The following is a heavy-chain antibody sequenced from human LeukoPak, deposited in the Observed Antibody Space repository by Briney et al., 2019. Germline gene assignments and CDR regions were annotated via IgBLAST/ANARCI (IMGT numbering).Heavy chain of an antibody. Sequence: PGGSLRLSCAASGFTFSSYWMHWVRHAPGKGLVWVSRINSDGSSTSYADSVKGRFTISRDNAKNTLYLQMNSLRAEDTAVYYCARITYDILTGTNSYYFDYWGQGTLVTVSS. J-gene: IGHJ4*02. V-gene: IGHV3-74*01. D-gene: IGHD3-9*01. CDR3: ARITYDILTGTNSYYFDY. CDR2: INSDGSST. CDR1: GFTFSSYW.